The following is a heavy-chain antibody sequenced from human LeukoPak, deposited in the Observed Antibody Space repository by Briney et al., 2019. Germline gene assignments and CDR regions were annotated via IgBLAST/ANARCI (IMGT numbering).Heavy chain of an antibody. D-gene: IGHD4-17*01. V-gene: IGHV1-18*01. CDR1: GYTFTIYG. J-gene: IGHJ3*02. CDR2: ISAYNGNT. CDR3: ARVATVTTRAFDI. Sequence: ASVNVSSTASGYTFTIYGIGWVGQAPGQGIAWMGWISAYNGNTNYAQKLQGRVTMTTDTSTSTDYTELRSLRSDDTAVYYCARVATVTTRAFDIGGQGTMVTVSS.